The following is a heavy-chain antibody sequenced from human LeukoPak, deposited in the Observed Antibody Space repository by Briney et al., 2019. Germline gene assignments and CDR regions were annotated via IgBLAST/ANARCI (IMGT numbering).Heavy chain of an antibody. J-gene: IGHJ3*02. V-gene: IGHV4-38-2*02. CDR1: GYSISSGYY. CDR2: IYHSGST. D-gene: IGHD4-23*01. Sequence: SGTLSLTCTVSGYSISSGYYWGWIRQPPGKGLEWIGSIYHSGSTYYNPSLKSRVTISVDTSKNQFSLKLSSVTAADTAVYYCAREYAGVRVHGGNSDAFDIWGQGTMVTVSS. CDR3: AREYAGVRVHGGNSDAFDI.